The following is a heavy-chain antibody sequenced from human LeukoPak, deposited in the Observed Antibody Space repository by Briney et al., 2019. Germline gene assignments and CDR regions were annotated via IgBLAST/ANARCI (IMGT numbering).Heavy chain of an antibody. V-gene: IGHV4-59*08. Sequence: SETLSLTCTVSGGSITSYYWSWIRQPPGKGLEWMGYIYYTGSTNYNPSLKTRVTISVDTSKNQFSLKLSSVTAADTAVYYCARHIAVASYYYGMDVWGQGTTVTVSS. CDR2: IYYTGST. CDR3: ARHIAVASYYYGMDV. J-gene: IGHJ6*02. CDR1: GGSITSYY. D-gene: IGHD6-19*01.